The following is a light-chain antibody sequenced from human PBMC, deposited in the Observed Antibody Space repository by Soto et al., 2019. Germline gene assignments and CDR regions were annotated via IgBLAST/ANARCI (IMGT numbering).Light chain of an antibody. CDR3: QQSYNTPSIT. V-gene: IGKV1-39*01. CDR1: QSISTY. CDR2: AAS. J-gene: IGKJ5*01. Sequence: DIQMTQSPSSLSASVGDRFTITCRASQSISTYLNWYQQKPGKAPKLLIYAASSLQSGVPSRFSGSGSGTDFTLTISSLQPEDSATYYCQQSYNTPSITFGQGTRLEIK.